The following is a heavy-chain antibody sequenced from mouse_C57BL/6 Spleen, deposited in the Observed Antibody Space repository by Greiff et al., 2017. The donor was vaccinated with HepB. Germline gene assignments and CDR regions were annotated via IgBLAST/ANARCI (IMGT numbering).Heavy chain of an antibody. CDR2: INPSSGYP. CDR3: ARDGSSYGWYFDV. V-gene: IGHV1-7*01. Sequence: VQLQQSGAELAKPGASVKLSCKASGYTFTSYWMHWVKQRPGQGLEWIGYINPSSGYPKYNQKFKDKATLTADKSSSTAYMQLSSLTYEDSAVYYCARDGSSYGWYFDVWGTGTTVTVSS. CDR1: GYTFTSYW. D-gene: IGHD1-1*01. J-gene: IGHJ1*03.